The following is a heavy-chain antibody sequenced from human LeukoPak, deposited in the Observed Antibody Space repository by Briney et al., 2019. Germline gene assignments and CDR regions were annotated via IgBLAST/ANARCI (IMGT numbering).Heavy chain of an antibody. V-gene: IGHV3-66*01. J-gene: IGHJ4*02. CDR3: TRDLGNWGSHDFDC. Sequence: PGGSLRLSCAASDFTVSSNYMNWVRQAPGKGLEWVSVIYSGGSTYYADSVKGRFTISRDNSKNTLYLQMNSLRGEDTAVYYCTRDLGNWGSHDFDCWGQGTLVTVSS. CDR1: DFTVSSNY. CDR2: IYSGGST. D-gene: IGHD7-27*01.